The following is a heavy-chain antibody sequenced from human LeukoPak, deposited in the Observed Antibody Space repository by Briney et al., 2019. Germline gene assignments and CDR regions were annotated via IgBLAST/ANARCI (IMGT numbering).Heavy chain of an antibody. J-gene: IGHJ3*02. D-gene: IGHD6-13*01. CDR1: GFTFSRYW. V-gene: IGHV3-74*01. CDR2: INPDGSTT. Sequence: GGSLRLSCAASGFTFSRYWIHWVRQAPGKGLEWVSRINPDGSTTTYADSVKGRFTISRDNAKNTLYLQMNSLRAEDTAMYYCARGYGSSWYSDAFDIWGQGTMVTVSS. CDR3: ARGYGSSWYSDAFDI.